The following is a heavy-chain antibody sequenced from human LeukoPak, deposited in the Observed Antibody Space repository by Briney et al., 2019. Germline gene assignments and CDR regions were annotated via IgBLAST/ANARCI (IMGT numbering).Heavy chain of an antibody. CDR3: ARDVQGAYCSSTSCYNWFDP. Sequence: PSETLSLTCAVYGGSFSGYYWSWIRQPPGKGLEWIGSIYYSGSTYYNPSLKSRVTISVDTSKNQFSLKLSSVTAADTAVYYCARDVQGAYCSSTSCYNWFDPWGQGTLVTVSS. CDR2: IYYSGST. D-gene: IGHD2-2*01. CDR1: GGSFSGYY. J-gene: IGHJ5*02. V-gene: IGHV4-34*01.